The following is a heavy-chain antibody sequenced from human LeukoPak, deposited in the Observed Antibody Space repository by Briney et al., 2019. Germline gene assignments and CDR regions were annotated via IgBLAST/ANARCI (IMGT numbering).Heavy chain of an antibody. D-gene: IGHD2-2*01. CDR1: GFTFSSYS. CDR3: ARDLYCSSTSCYFRSSVSPRSQPYFQH. Sequence: GGSLRLSCAASGFTFSSYSMNWVRQAPGKGLEWVSFISSSSRYIYYADSVTGRFTISRDNAKNSLYLQMNSLRAEDTAVYYCARDLYCSSTSCYFRSSVSPRSQPYFQHWGQGTLVTVSS. J-gene: IGHJ1*01. V-gene: IGHV3-21*01. CDR2: ISSSSRYI.